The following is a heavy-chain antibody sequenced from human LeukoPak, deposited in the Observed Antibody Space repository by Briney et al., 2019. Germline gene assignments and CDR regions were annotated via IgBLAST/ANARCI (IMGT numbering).Heavy chain of an antibody. D-gene: IGHD6-19*01. CDR1: GYTFTGYY. V-gene: IGHV1-2*06. CDR3: ARRSSYSSGWIDY. Sequence: ASVKVSCKASGYTFTGYYMHWVRQAPGQGLEWMGRINPNSGGTNYAQKFQGRVTMTRDTSISTAYMELSRLRSDDTAVYYCARRSSYSSGWIDYWGQGTLVTVSS. J-gene: IGHJ4*02. CDR2: INPNSGGT.